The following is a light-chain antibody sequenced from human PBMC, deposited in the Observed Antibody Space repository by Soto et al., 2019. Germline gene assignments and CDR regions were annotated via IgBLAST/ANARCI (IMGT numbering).Light chain of an antibody. Sequence: QSVLTQPASVSGSPGESITISCTGTSSDVGGYNYVSWYQQHPGKAPKLMIYHVSNRPSGVSNRFSGSKSGNTASLTISGLQAEDEADYYCSSYTSSSTLWVFGGGTKLTVL. CDR3: SSYTSSSTLWV. J-gene: IGLJ3*02. V-gene: IGLV2-14*01. CDR2: HVS. CDR1: SSDVGGYNY.